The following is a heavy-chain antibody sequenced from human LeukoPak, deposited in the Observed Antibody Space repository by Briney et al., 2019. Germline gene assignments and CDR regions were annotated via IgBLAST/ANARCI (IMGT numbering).Heavy chain of an antibody. V-gene: IGHV4-4*02. CDR2: IHHSGNT. D-gene: IGHD6-13*01. CDR1: GDSISSSHW. J-gene: IGHJ4*02. CDR3: ARDQSVRSWYFDS. Sequence: PSGTLSLTCAVSGDSISSSHWWTWIRQPPGKGLEWIGEIHHSGNTDYNPSLKSRVTISLDKSKNEFSLQMRSVTAADTALYYCARDQSVRSWYFDSWGRGALVTVSS.